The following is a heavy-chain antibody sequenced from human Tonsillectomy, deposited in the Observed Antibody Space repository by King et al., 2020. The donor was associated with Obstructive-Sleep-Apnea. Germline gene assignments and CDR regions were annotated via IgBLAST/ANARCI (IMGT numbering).Heavy chain of an antibody. CDR3: AREQGYYDSRGPHYYFDY. CDR2: ISSSGSYT. J-gene: IGHJ4*02. Sequence: VQLVESGGGLVKPGGSLRLSCAASGFTFSDYYMTWIRQAPGKGLEWVSYISSSGSYTEYADSVKGRFTISRDNAENSLYLQMNSLRAEDTAVYYCAREQGYYDSRGPHYYFDYWGQGTLVTVSS. V-gene: IGHV3-11*06. D-gene: IGHD3-22*01. CDR1: GFTFSDYY.